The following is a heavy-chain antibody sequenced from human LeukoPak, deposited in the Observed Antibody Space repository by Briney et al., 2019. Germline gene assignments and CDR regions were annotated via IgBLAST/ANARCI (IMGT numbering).Heavy chain of an antibody. D-gene: IGHD3-10*01. Sequence: SETLSLTCTVSGGSINGYYWSWIRQSAGKGLDWIGRIHSSGTNDYNPSLKSRVAMSVDTSKKQFSLKLSSVSAADTAVYYCASPDYYGSGLWGQGTLVTVSS. J-gene: IGHJ4*02. CDR2: IHSSGTN. CDR1: GGSINGYY. V-gene: IGHV4-4*07. CDR3: ASPDYYGSGL.